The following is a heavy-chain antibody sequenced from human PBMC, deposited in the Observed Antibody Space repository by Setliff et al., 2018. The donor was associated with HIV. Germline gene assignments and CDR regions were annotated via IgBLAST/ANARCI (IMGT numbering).Heavy chain of an antibody. CDR1: GGSFSAYH. CDR3: ARGRDYTGSWFRPFYLDF. J-gene: IGHJ4*01. Sequence: SETLSLTCAVYGGSFSAYHWSWIRQTPGKGLEWLGEINHSGRTAYNLALESRVSMSIDPSKNQFSRKLTSVTAADTAIYYCARGRDYTGSWFRPFYLDFWGHGNLVTVSS. CDR2: INHSGRT. V-gene: IGHV4-34*01. D-gene: IGHD3-3*01.